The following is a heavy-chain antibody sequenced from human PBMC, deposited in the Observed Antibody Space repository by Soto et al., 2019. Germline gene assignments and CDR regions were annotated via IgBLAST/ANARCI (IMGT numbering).Heavy chain of an antibody. CDR1: GYTFTSYA. V-gene: IGHV1-3*01. D-gene: IGHD6-13*01. J-gene: IGHJ6*02. CDR3: ARVKKGIAAADPGYHGMDV. Sequence: ASVKVSCKASGYTFTSYAMHWVRQAPGQRLDWMGWINAGNGNTKYSQKFQGRVTIARDTSASTAYMELSSLRSEDTAVYYCARVKKGIAAADPGYHGMDVWGQGTTVTVSS. CDR2: INAGNGNT.